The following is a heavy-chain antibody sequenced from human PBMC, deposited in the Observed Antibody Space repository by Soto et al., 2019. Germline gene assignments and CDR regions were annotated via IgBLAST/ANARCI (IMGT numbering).Heavy chain of an antibody. Sequence: SETLSLTCAVYGVSFSGYYWSWIRQPQGKGLEWIGEINHSGSTNYNPSLKSRVTISVDTSKNQFSLKLSSVTAADTAVYYCARGRRIKGYCSGGSCWPQRERYFDYWGQGTLVTVSS. D-gene: IGHD2-15*01. CDR1: GVSFSGYY. V-gene: IGHV4-34*01. J-gene: IGHJ4*02. CDR2: INHSGST. CDR3: ARGRRIKGYCSGGSCWPQRERYFDY.